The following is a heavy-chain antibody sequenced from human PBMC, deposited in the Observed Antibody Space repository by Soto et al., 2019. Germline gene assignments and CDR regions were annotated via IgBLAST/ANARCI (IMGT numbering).Heavy chain of an antibody. V-gene: IGHV3-7*01. CDR1: GFTFSKYW. CDR2: IKQDGSQI. J-gene: IGHJ4*02. D-gene: IGHD1-1*01. Sequence: PGGSLRLSCAASGFTFSKYWVSWVRQAPGKGPEWVASIKQDGSQIYYVDSVEGRFTISRDNTKSSLYLQMNSLRGEDTAVYYCAREYRWGRGTLVT. CDR3: AREYR.